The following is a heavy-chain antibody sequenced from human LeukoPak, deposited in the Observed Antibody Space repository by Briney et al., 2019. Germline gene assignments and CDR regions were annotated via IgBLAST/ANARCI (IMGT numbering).Heavy chain of an antibody. Sequence: GRSLRLSCAASGFTFSSYAMSWVRQAPGKGLEWVSAISGSGGSTYYADSVKGRFTISRDNSKNTLYLQMNSLRAEDTAVYYCAKDLVRAMTTVTTFDYWGQGTLVTVSS. CDR1: GFTFSSYA. V-gene: IGHV3-23*01. CDR3: AKDLVRAMTTVTTFDY. CDR2: ISGSGGST. J-gene: IGHJ4*02. D-gene: IGHD4-17*01.